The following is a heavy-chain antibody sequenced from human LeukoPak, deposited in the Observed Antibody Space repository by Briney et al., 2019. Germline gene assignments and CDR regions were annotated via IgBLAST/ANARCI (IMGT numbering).Heavy chain of an antibody. V-gene: IGHV4-59*01. CDR2: IYYSGST. J-gene: IGHJ6*03. CDR3: AGTTSYYYYYMDV. CDR1: GGSISSYY. Sequence: PSETLSLTCTVSGGSISSYYWSWIRQPPGKGLEWIGYIYYSGSTNYNPSLKSRVTISVDTSKSQFSLKLSSVTAADTAVYYCAGTTSYYYYYMDVWGKGTTVTVSS. D-gene: IGHD2-2*01.